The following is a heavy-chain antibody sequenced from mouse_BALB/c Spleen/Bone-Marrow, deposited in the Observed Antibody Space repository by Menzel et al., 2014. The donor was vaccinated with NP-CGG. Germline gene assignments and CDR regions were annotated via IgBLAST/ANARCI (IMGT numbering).Heavy chain of an antibody. Sequence: VQLQQSGSVLVRPGASVKLSCKASGYTFTSSWMHWAKQRPGQGLEWIGEIHPNSGNTNYNEKFKGKATLTVDTSSSTAYVDLSSLTSEDSAVYYCARELVRGYYFDYWGQGTTLTVSS. CDR2: IHPNSGNT. CDR3: ARELVRGYYFDY. D-gene: IGHD2-14*01. CDR1: GYTFTSSW. V-gene: IGHV1S130*01. J-gene: IGHJ2*01.